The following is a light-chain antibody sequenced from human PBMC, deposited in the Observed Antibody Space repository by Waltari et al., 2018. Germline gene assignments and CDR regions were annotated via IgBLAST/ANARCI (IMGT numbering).Light chain of an antibody. CDR1: SRSVGGYKY. Sequence: QSALTQPASVSGSPGQSITIPCTGTSRSVGGYKYVSWHQQPPGKAPKLIIYDVSNRPSGVSNRFSGSKSGNTASLTSTGLQAEDEAEYFCSSYTSARTWVFGGGTKLTVL. V-gene: IGLV2-14*03. J-gene: IGLJ3*02. CDR3: SSYTSARTWV. CDR2: DVS.